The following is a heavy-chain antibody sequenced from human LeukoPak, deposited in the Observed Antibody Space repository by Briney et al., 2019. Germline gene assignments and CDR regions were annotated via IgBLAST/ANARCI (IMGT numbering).Heavy chain of an antibody. V-gene: IGHV4-39*02. CDR3: ARGRDCSSTSCYLGHFDY. Sequence: PSETLSLTCTVSGGSISGSSYYWGWIRQPPGKGLEWIGSIYYSGSTYYNPSLKSRVTISVDTSKNQFSLKLNSVTATDTAVYYCARGRDCSSTSCYLGHFDYRGQGTLVTVSS. D-gene: IGHD2-2*01. J-gene: IGHJ4*02. CDR2: IYYSGST. CDR1: GGSISGSSYY.